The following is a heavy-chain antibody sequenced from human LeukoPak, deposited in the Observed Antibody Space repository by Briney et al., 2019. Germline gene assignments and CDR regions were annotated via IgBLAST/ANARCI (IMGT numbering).Heavy chain of an antibody. CDR3: AHRKATSWAHDY. V-gene: IGHV3-53*01. CDR2: IYSGGSGST. CDR1: GFTVSSSY. J-gene: IGHJ4*02. D-gene: IGHD2-2*01. Sequence: GGSLRLSCAASGFTVSSSYMSWVRQAPGKGLEWVSVIYSGGSGSTYYADSVKGRFTISRDNSKNTLNLQMNSLRAEDTAVYYCAHRKATSWAHDYWGQGTLATVSS.